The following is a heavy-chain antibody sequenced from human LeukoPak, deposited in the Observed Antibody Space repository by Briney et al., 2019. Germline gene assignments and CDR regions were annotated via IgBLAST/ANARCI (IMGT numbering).Heavy chain of an antibody. Sequence: GGSLRLSCAASGFTLSDYHMNWVRQAPGKGLEWLSSITTISHYIYYAGAVRGRFTISRDNAKNSLYLQMNSLRGEDTAVYYCARSGGPGTYHQLRYNWFDPWGQGTLVAVSS. V-gene: IGHV3-21*01. CDR2: ITTISHYI. CDR3: ARSGGPGTYHQLRYNWFDP. D-gene: IGHD3-10*01. J-gene: IGHJ5*02. CDR1: GFTLSDYH.